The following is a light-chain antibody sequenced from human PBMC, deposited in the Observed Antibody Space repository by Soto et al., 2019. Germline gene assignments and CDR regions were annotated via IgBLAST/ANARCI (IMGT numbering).Light chain of an antibody. V-gene: IGLV2-14*01. Sequence: SVLSEPASLSGSPGQSITISCTGTSSDVGGFEYVSWYQHQPGKAPKLIIYDVTKRPSGVSNRFSGSKSGNTASLTISGIQAEDEGDYYCGSITRGSTSVFGTGTKVTLL. CDR1: SSDVGGFEY. CDR3: GSITRGSTSV. J-gene: IGLJ1*01. CDR2: DVT.